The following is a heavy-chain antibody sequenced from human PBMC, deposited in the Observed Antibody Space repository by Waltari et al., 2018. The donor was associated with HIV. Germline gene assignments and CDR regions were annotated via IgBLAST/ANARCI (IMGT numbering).Heavy chain of an antibody. CDR3: AVPRGRDGYNAWYFDL. CDR2: IIPIFGTA. V-gene: IGHV1-69*01. CDR1: GGTFSSYA. Sequence: QVQLVQSGAEVKKPGSSVKVSCKASGGTFSSYAISWVRLAPGQGLQWMGGIIPIFGTANYAQKCQGRVTITADESTSTVYMELSSLRSEDTAVYYCAVPRGRDGYNAWYFDLWGRGTLVTVSS. D-gene: IGHD5-12*01. J-gene: IGHJ2*01.